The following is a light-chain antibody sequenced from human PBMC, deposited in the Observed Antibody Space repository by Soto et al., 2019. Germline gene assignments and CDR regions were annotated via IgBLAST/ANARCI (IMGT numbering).Light chain of an antibody. Sequence: EIVFTQSPGTLSFSPGERATLSCRASQSVSSNYLAWYQQKPGQAPRLLIFGASNRATGIPARFSGSGSGTDFTLTITGLEPEDFAVYFCLRYSSSQWTFGRGTKVDIK. J-gene: IGKJ1*01. V-gene: IGKV3-20*01. CDR2: GAS. CDR3: LRYSSSQWT. CDR1: QSVSSNY.